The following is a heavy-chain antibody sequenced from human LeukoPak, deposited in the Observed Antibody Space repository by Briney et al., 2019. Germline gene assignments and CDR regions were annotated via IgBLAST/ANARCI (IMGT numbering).Heavy chain of an antibody. V-gene: IGHV1-69*06. CDR1: GGTFTSYA. D-gene: IGHD6-19*01. Sequence: ASVKVSCKASGGTFTSYAISWVRQAPGQGLEWMGGIIPIFGTANYAQKFQGRVTITADKSTSTAYMELSSLRSEDTAVYYCARDGDLDIAVADTGHFQHWGQGTLVTVSS. CDR2: IIPIFGTA. J-gene: IGHJ1*01. CDR3: ARDGDLDIAVADTGHFQH.